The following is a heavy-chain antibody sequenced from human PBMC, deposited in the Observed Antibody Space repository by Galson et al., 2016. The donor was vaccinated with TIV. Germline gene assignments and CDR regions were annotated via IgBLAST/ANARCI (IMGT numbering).Heavy chain of an antibody. CDR3: RARGDSRAHDVFDF. CDR1: GFTFSNFW. CDR2: INTDGSRT. J-gene: IGHJ3*01. D-gene: IGHD3-3*01. V-gene: IGHV3-74*01. Sequence: SLRLSCAASGFTFSNFWMHWVRQVPGKGLVWVSRINTDGSRTDYVDSVKGRFTISRDNVKNTVYLQMDSLRAEGTAVYYCRARGDSRAHDVFDFWGHGTMVTVSS.